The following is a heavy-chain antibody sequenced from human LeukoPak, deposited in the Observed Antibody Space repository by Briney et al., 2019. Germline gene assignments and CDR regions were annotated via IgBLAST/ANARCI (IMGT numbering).Heavy chain of an antibody. CDR2: IYYSGST. J-gene: IGHJ3*02. V-gene: IGHV4-39*07. CDR3: ARDGYSSSWYQVYAFDI. Sequence: SETLSLTCTVSGGSISSSSHYWGWLRQPPGKGLEWIGSIYYSGSTYYNPSLKSRVTISVDTSKNQFSLKLSSVTAADTAVYYCARDGYSSSWYQVYAFDIWGQGTMVTVSS. CDR1: GGSISSSSHY. D-gene: IGHD6-13*01.